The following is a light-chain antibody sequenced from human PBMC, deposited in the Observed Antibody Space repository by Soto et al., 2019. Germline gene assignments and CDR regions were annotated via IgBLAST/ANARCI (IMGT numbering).Light chain of an antibody. CDR2: GAS. J-gene: IGKJ4*01. Sequence: EIVMTQSPATLSVSPGERTTLSCRASQSVSTILAWYQQKPGQAPRLLIYGASTRATGIPVRFSGSGSGTEFTLTISSLQSEDFAVYFCQQRAGWPLTFGGGTKVEMK. V-gene: IGKV3-15*01. CDR3: QQRAGWPLT. CDR1: QSVSTI.